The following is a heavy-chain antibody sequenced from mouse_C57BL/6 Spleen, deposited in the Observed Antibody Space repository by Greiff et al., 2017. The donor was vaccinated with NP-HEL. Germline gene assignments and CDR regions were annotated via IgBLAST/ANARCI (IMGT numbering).Heavy chain of an antibody. CDR1: GYTFTSYW. CDR3: ARDYRNYAMDY. Sequence: QVQLQQPGAELVKPGASVKLSCKASGYTFTSYWMQWVKQRPGQGLEWIGEIDPSDSYTNYNQKFKGKATLTVDTSSSTAYMQLSSLTSEDSAVYYCARDYRNYAMDYWGQGTSVTVSS. CDR2: IDPSDSYT. V-gene: IGHV1-50*01. J-gene: IGHJ4*01. D-gene: IGHD2-12*01.